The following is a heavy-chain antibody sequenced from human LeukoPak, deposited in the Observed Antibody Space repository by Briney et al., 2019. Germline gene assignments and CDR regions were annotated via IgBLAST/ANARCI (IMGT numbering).Heavy chain of an antibody. CDR2: ISYDGSNK. Sequence: GRSLRLSCAASGFTFSSYGMHWVRQAPGKGLEWVAVISYDGSNKYYADSVKGRFIISRDNSKNTLYLQMNSLRAEDTAVYYCAKDPLMITFGGPERWGQGTLVTVSS. J-gene: IGHJ4*02. CDR1: GFTFSSYG. V-gene: IGHV3-30*18. D-gene: IGHD3-16*01. CDR3: AKDPLMITFGGPER.